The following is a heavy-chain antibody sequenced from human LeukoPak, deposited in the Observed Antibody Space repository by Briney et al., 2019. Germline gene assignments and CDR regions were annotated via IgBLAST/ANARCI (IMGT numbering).Heavy chain of an antibody. V-gene: IGHV4-59*01. CDR1: GASISSYY. CDR2: MYNSGRT. Sequence: SETLSLTCTVSGASISSYYWSWIRQPPGKGLEWIGYMYNSGRTNFNPSLMGRVTISVDTSKNQFSLKLSSVTAADTAVYYCATGGRNFVYYFDYWGQGTLVTVSS. J-gene: IGHJ4*02. CDR3: ATGGRNFVYYFDY. D-gene: IGHD1-26*01.